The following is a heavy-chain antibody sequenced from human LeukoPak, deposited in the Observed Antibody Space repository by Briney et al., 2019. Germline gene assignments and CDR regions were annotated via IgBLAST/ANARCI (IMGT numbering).Heavy chain of an antibody. CDR1: GDTINSNY. CDR3: ARLLAGCPGGRCRAHFDY. J-gene: IGHJ4*02. V-gene: IGHV4-59*01. CDR2: IYYGGST. Sequence: SETLSLTCSVSGDTINSNYWSWMRQPPGKGLEWIGYIYYGGSTNYNPCLKSRVSMSVDTSKNQFSLKLSSVTAADTAVYHCARLLAGCPGGRCRAHFDYWGQGTLVTVSS. D-gene: IGHD2-15*01.